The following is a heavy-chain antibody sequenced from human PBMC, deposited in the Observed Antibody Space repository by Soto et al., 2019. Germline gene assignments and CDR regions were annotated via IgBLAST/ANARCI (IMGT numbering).Heavy chain of an antibody. V-gene: IGHV3-21*01. J-gene: IGHJ4*02. CDR1: GFTFSSYS. CDR2: ISSSSSYI. Sequence: PGGSLRLSCAASGFTFSSYSMNWVRQAPGKGLEWVSSISSSSSYIYYADSVKGRFTISRDNAKNSLYLQMNSLRAEDTAVYYCARDRPYYYDSSGFDYWGQGTLVTV. D-gene: IGHD3-22*01. CDR3: ARDRPYYYDSSGFDY.